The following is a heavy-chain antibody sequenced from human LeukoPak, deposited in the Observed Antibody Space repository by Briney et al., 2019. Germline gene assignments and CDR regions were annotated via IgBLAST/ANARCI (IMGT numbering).Heavy chain of an antibody. D-gene: IGHD3-22*01. CDR1: GYTFTSYY. J-gene: IGHJ4*02. CDR2: INPSGGRT. V-gene: IGHV1-46*01. CDR3: ARDPKDDSSGYYYFDY. Sequence: ASVKVSCKASGYTFTSYYLHWVRQPPGHGLEWMGVINPSGGRTSYAPKFQGRVTMSRDMSTSTVYMELSSLRSEDTAVYYCARDPKDDSSGYYYFDYWGQGTLVTVSS.